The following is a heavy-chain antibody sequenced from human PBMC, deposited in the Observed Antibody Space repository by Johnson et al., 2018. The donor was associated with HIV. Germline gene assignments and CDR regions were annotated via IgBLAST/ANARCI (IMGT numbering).Heavy chain of an antibody. V-gene: IGHV3-30*04. D-gene: IGHD3-22*01. Sequence: QVQLVESGGGVVQPGRSLRLSCAASGLTFSSYAMHWVRQAPGKGLEWVAVISYDAQNKYYADSVKGRFTISRDNSNNTLYLQMNSLRAEDTAVYYCAREGYDSSGYSDAFDIWGQGTMVTVSS. CDR1: GLTFSSYA. CDR2: ISYDAQNK. CDR3: AREGYDSSGYSDAFDI. J-gene: IGHJ3*02.